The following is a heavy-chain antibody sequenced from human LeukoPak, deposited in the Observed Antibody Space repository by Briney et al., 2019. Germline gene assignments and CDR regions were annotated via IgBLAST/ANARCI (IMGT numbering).Heavy chain of an antibody. Sequence: SETLSLTCAVYGGSFSNYFWTWIRQPPGKGLEWIGYIYESGSTYYNPSLKSRVTMSLDRSKRQISLKLSSVTAADTAVYYCARVGILTGYYDYWGQGTLVTVSS. V-gene: IGHV4-34*01. CDR2: IYESGST. CDR1: GGSFSNYF. CDR3: ARVGILTGYYDY. D-gene: IGHD3-9*01. J-gene: IGHJ4*02.